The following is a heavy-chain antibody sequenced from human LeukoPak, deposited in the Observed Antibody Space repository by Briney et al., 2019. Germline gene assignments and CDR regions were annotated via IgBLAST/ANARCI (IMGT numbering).Heavy chain of an antibody. CDR2: ISSSSSYI. J-gene: IGHJ4*02. D-gene: IGHD3-22*01. CDR3: ARGSSSGNGD. V-gene: IGHV3-21*01. CDR1: GFTFSSYS. Sequence: GGSLRLSCAASGFTFSSYSMNWVRQAPGKGLEWVSSISSSSSYICYADSVKGRFTISRDNAKNSLYLQMNSLRAEDTAVYYCARGSSSGNGDWGQGTLVTVSS.